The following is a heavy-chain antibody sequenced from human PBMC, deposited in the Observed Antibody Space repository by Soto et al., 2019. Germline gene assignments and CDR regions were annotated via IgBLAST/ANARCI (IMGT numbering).Heavy chain of an antibody. J-gene: IGHJ4*02. V-gene: IGHV3-23*01. CDR1: GCTFSRSA. D-gene: IGHD3-10*01. CDR2: ISGSGGST. Sequence: EVQLLVSGGGLIHPGGSLRLSCAASGCTFSRSAMNWGRQAPGKGLVWVSSISGSGGSTFYADSVKGRFTISRDTSTNTLYLQMNSLRAEDTAVDDCAKDSHYFGAGSLDYWGQGTLGTVSA. CDR3: AKDSHYFGAGSLDY.